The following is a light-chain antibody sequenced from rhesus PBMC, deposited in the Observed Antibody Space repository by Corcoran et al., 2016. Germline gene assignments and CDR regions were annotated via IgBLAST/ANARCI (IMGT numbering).Light chain of an antibody. CDR1: QGINHY. J-gene: IGKJ2*01. Sequence: DIQMTQSPSSLSASVGDRVTITCRASQGINHYLSWYQQKPGKAHKPLIYNASSLETGVPSRFSGSESVTDYTLTISSLQPEDIATYSCQQYNNSPHSFGQGTKVEIK. CDR2: NAS. V-gene: IGKV1-66*01. CDR3: QQYNNSPHS.